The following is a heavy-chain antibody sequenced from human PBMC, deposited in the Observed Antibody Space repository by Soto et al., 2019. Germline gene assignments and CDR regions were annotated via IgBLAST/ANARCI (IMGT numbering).Heavy chain of an antibody. J-gene: IGHJ4*02. CDR2: IYCGGST. V-gene: IGHV3-53*01. CDR1: GFSVTTYR. Sequence: EVRLVESGGGLIQAGGSLRLSCAASGFSVTTYRMSWVRQAPGKGLEWVSVIYCGGSTVYAASVKGRFTVSREDSKNIVYVEMKSLTAEDTAGYYCTKGTSTTSGPVYWGQGTPVNVST. D-gene: IGHD4-4*01. CDR3: TKGTSTTSGPVY.